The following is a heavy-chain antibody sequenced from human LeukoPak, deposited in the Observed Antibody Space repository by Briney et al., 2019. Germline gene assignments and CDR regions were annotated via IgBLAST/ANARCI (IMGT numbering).Heavy chain of an antibody. CDR1: GYSISSGYY. V-gene: IGHV4-38-2*02. Sequence: SETLSLTCTVSGYSISSGYYWGWIRQPPGKGLEWIGYIYYSGSTYYNPSLKSRVAISVDTSKNQFSLKLSSVTAADTAVYYCARSIAVAGTWYYYYMDVWGKGTTVTISS. J-gene: IGHJ6*03. CDR3: ARSIAVAGTWYYYYMDV. D-gene: IGHD6-19*01. CDR2: IYYSGST.